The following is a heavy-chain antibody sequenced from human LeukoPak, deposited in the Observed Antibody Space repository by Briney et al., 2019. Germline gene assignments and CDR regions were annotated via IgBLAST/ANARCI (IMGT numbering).Heavy chain of an antibody. CDR2: ISSSSSYI. CDR3: ASQIMATTLDY. Sequence: GGSLRLSCAASGFTFSSYSMNWVRQAPGKGLEWVSSISSSSSYIYYADSVKGRFTISRDNAKNSLYLQMNSLRAEDTAVYYCASQIMATTLDYWGQGTLVTVSS. V-gene: IGHV3-21*01. CDR1: GFTFSSYS. D-gene: IGHD5-12*01. J-gene: IGHJ4*02.